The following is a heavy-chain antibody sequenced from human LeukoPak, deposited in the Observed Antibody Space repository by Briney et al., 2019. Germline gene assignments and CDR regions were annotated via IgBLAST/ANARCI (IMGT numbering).Heavy chain of an antibody. CDR2: ISSSSSYI. J-gene: IGHJ2*01. V-gene: IGHV3-21*01. D-gene: IGHD6-19*01. CDR3: ARDFTLGIAVAGNWYFDL. CDR1: GFTFSSYS. Sequence: PGGSLRLSCAASGFTFSSYSMNWVRQAPGKGLEWVSSISSSSSYIYYADPVKGRFTISRDNAKNSLYLQMNSLRAEDTAVYYCARDFTLGIAVAGNWYFDLWGRGTLVTVSS.